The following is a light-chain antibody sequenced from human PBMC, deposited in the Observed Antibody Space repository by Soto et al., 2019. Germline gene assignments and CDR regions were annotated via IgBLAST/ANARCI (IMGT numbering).Light chain of an antibody. CDR1: QSISSSY. CDR3: QQYGSSSYT. Sequence: EIVLTQSPGTLSLSPGERATLSCRASQSISSSYLAWYQQKPGQAPRPLIYAASSRATGIPDRFSGSGSGTDFTLTISTVEPDDLAVYYCQQYGSSSYTFGQGTQLEIK. J-gene: IGKJ2*01. CDR2: AAS. V-gene: IGKV3-20*01.